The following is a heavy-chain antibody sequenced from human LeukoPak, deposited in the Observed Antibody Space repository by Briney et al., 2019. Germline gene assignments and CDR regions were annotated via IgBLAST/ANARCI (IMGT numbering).Heavy chain of an antibody. D-gene: IGHD6-6*01. V-gene: IGHV3-9*01. CDR2: ITWNSRGI. J-gene: IGHJ4*02. Sequence: PGGSLRLSCAASGFTFDDYAMQWVRQGPGGGLEWVSGITWNSRGIDYADSVKGRFTIYRDNAKNFLFLQMNSLRAEDTALYYCVKAPKSYGSSRTFFEFWGQGTLVTVSS. CDR1: GFTFDDYA. CDR3: VKAPKSYGSSRTFFEF.